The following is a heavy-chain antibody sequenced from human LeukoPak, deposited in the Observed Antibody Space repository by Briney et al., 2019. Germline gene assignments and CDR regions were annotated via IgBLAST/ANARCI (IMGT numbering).Heavy chain of an antibody. J-gene: IGHJ4*02. CDR2: INHSGST. CDR1: GDSIINYY. CDR3: ARHRYSSGWYLRGKGYFDY. Sequence: SETLSLTCSVSGDSIINYYWSWIRQPPGKGLEWIGEINHSGSTNYNPSLKSRVTISVDTSKNQFSLKLSSVTAADTAVYYCARHRYSSGWYLRGKGYFDYWGQGTLVTVSS. V-gene: IGHV4-34*01. D-gene: IGHD6-19*01.